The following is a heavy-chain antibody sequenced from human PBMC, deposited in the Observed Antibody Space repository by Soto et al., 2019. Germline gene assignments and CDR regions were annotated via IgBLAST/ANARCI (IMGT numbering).Heavy chain of an antibody. CDR1: GYTFTSYY. CDR3: ARDPQYYDFWSGYLYGMDV. D-gene: IGHD3-3*01. CDR2: INPSGGST. V-gene: IGHV1-46*01. J-gene: IGHJ6*02. Sequence: ASVKVSCQASGYTFTSYYMHWVRQAPGQGLEWMGIINPSGGSTSYAQKFQGRVTMTRDTSTSTVYMELSSLRSEDTAVYDCARDPQYYDFWSGYLYGMDVWGQGTTVTVSS.